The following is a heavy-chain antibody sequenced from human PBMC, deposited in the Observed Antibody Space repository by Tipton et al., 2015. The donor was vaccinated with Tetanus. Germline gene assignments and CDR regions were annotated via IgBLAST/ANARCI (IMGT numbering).Heavy chain of an antibody. CDR1: GFTVGNNY. D-gene: IGHD6-19*01. CDR3: ARLAVAGYWELPNWFDP. Sequence: QLVQSGGGLIQPGGSLRLSCAASGFTVGNNYMSWVRQAPGKGLEWVGSIYYSGSTYYNPSLKSRVTISVDTSKNQFSLKLSSVTTADTAVYYCARLAVAGYWELPNWFDPWGQGTLVSVSS. V-gene: IGHV4-59*05. J-gene: IGHJ5*02. CDR2: IYYSGST.